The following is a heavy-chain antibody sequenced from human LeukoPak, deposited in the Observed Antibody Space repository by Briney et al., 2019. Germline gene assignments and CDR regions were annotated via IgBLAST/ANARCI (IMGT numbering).Heavy chain of an antibody. D-gene: IGHD3-9*01. CDR2: IYYSGST. J-gene: IGHJ6*04. V-gene: IGHV4-39*07. CDR3: ARDGSYDILTGYYTMDV. CDR1: GGSISSSSYY. Sequence: PSETLSLTCTVSGGSISSSSYYWGWIRQPPGKGLEWIGSIYYSGSTYYNPSLKSRVTISVDTSKNQFSLKLSSVTAADTAVYYCARDGSYDILTGYYTMDVWGKGTTVTVSS.